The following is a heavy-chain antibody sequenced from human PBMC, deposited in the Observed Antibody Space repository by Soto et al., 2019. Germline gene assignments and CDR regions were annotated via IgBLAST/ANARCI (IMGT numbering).Heavy chain of an antibody. CDR1: GNTFTNFG. J-gene: IGHJ5*02. CDR2: ISAYTDDP. D-gene: IGHD2-2*01. V-gene: IGHV1-18*01. Sequence: ASVKVSCKASGNTFTNFGVTWVRQAPGQGLEWMGWISAYTDDPNYAQKFQGRVAMTIDTSTSTAYLDLRSLTSDDTAVYYCARVIPGAEAWFDPWGQGTLVTVS. CDR3: ARVIPGAEAWFDP.